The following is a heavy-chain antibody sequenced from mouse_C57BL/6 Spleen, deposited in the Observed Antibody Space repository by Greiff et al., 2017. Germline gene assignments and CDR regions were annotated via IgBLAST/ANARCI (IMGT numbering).Heavy chain of an antibody. CDR2: INPGSGGT. CDR3: ARSGDYGSPLFAY. D-gene: IGHD1-1*01. J-gene: IGHJ3*01. Sequence: QVHVKQSGAELVRPGTSVKVSCKASGYAFTNYLIEWVKQRPGQGLEWIGVINPGSGGTNYNEKFKGKATLTADKSSSTAYMQLSSLTSEDSAVYFCARSGDYGSPLFAYWGQGTLVTVSA. V-gene: IGHV1-54*01. CDR1: GYAFTNYL.